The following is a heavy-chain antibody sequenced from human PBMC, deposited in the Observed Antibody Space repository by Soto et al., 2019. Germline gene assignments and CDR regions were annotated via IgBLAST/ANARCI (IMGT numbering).Heavy chain of an antibody. CDR1: GGTFSSYA. CDR3: ARARATPPYYDFWSGYRYGMDV. J-gene: IGHJ6*02. D-gene: IGHD3-3*01. CDR2: IIPIFGTA. Sequence: VKVSCKASGGTFSSYAISWVRQAPGQGLEWMGGIIPIFGTANYAQKFQGRVTITADESTSTAYMELSSLRSEDTAVYYCARARATPPYYDFWSGYRYGMDVWGQGTTVTVSS. V-gene: IGHV1-69*13.